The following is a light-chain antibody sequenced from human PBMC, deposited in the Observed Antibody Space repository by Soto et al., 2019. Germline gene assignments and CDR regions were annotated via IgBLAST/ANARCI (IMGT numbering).Light chain of an antibody. CDR2: GAS. CDR1: QTVRTNY. V-gene: IGKV3-20*01. J-gene: IGKJ1*01. CDR3: QQYDSSPWT. Sequence: EIVLTQSPGTLSLSPGERATLSCRASQTVRTNYLAWFQHKPGQAPRLLIYGASSRATGIPDRFSGSGSGTDFTLTINRLEPEDFAVYYCQQYDSSPWTFGQGTKVEIK.